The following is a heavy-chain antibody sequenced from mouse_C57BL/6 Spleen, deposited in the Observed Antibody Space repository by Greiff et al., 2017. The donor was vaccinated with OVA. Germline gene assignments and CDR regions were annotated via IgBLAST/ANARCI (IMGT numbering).Heavy chain of an antibody. CDR1: GYTFTSYW. CDR3: ASCYDYDPAWFAY. CDR2: IHPNSGST. V-gene: IGHV1-64*01. Sequence: QVQLQQPGAELVKPGASVKLSCKASGYTFTSYWMHWVKQRPGQGLEWIGMIHPNSGSTNYNEKFKSKATLTVDESSSTAYMQLSSLTSEDSAVYYCASCYDYDPAWFAYWGQGTLVTVSA. J-gene: IGHJ3*01. D-gene: IGHD2-4*01.